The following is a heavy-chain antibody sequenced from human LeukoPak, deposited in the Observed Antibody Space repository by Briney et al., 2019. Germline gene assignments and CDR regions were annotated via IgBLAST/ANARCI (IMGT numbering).Heavy chain of an antibody. CDR3: AGGVVVTGIHPIGAFDI. Sequence: SETLSLTCTVSGASISSYYWSWIRQPPGKGLEWIGYIYYSGSTNYNTSPKSRFTISVDTSKNQFSLKLSSVTVADTAVYYCAGGVVVTGIHPIGAFDIWGQGTMVTVSS. CDR2: IYYSGST. J-gene: IGHJ3*02. CDR1: GASISSYY. D-gene: IGHD2-21*02. V-gene: IGHV4-59*01.